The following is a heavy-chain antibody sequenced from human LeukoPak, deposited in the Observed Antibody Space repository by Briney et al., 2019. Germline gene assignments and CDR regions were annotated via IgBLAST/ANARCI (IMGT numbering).Heavy chain of an antibody. J-gene: IGHJ3*02. CDR2: ISRSGPT. CDR1: GFTFSGYD. V-gene: IGHV3-23*01. Sequence: PGGSLRLSCAASGFTFSGYDMQWVRQAPGKGLEWVSGISRSGPTYYRDSVKGRFTISRDNSKDTLYLQMDSLRAEDTATYYCAKGESFAFAMWGQGTMVTVS. CDR3: AKGESFAFAM.